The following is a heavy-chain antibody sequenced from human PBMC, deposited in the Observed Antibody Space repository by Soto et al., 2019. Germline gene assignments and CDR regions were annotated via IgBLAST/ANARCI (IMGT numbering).Heavy chain of an antibody. D-gene: IGHD5-12*01. V-gene: IGHV1-46*01. J-gene: IGHJ3*02. CDR1: GYTFTSYD. Sequence: ASVKVSCKASGYTFTSYDINWVRQAPGQGLDWMGIINPSGGSTSYAQKFQGRVTMTRDTSTSTVYMELSSLRSEDTAVYYCARVEMATIKGNAFDIWGQGTMVTVSS. CDR2: INPSGGST. CDR3: ARVEMATIKGNAFDI.